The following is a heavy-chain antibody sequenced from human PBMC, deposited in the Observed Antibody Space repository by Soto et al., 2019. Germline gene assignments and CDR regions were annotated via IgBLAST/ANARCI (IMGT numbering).Heavy chain of an antibody. CDR2: IDPSDSYT. CDR3: AIVVVVPAARYFAY. D-gene: IGHD2-2*01. CDR1: GYSFTSYW. J-gene: IGHJ4*02. Sequence: PGESLKISCKGSGYSFTSYWISGVRQMPGKGLEWMGRIDPSDSYTNYSPSFQGHVTISADKSISTAYLQWSSLKASDTAMYYCAIVVVVPAARYFAYWGQGSLDPVSS. V-gene: IGHV5-10-1*01.